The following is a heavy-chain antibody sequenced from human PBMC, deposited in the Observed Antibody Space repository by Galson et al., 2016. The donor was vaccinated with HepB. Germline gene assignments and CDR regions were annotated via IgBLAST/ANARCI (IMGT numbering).Heavy chain of an antibody. Sequence: SLRLSCAVSGFIFSSFAMHWVRQAPGKGLEWVAVISYDGSNRYYADSVKGRFTISRDSSMDTLYLQMNSLRAEDTAVYYCARGPGARIAYYSHGMDVWGQGTTVTVSS. CDR2: ISYDGSNR. CDR3: ARGPGARIAYYSHGMDV. CDR1: GFIFSSFA. J-gene: IGHJ6*02. V-gene: IGHV3-30-3*01. D-gene: IGHD1-1*01.